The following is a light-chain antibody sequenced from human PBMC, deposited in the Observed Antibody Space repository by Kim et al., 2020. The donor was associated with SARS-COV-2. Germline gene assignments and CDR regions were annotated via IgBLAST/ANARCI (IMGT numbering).Light chain of an antibody. CDR1: KLGDKY. CDR3: QAWDSSTVV. CDR2: QDV. J-gene: IGLJ2*01. V-gene: IGLV3-1*01. Sequence: SYELTQPPSVSVSPGQTASITCSGDKLGDKYASWYQQKPGQSPVLVIYQDVKRPSGIPERFSASNSGNTATLTISGTQAMDEADYYCQAWDSSTVVFGGGTQLTVL.